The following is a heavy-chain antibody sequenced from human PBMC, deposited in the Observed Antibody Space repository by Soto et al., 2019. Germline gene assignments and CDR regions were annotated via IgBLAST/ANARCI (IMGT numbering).Heavy chain of an antibody. V-gene: IGHV4-30-4*01. CDR1: GGSINSDEYS. J-gene: IGHJ5*02. Sequence: QVRLQESGPGLVKPSETLSLTCLVSGGSINSDEYSWSWIRQRPGKGLEWIGYISYTGTTYYNPTLKSRLTISPDTSEYHFSLTLTSVAAADAAVYYCARENLDTVTDSWGQGTLVTVSS. CDR2: ISYTGTT. CDR3: ARENLDTVTDS. D-gene: IGHD4-17*01.